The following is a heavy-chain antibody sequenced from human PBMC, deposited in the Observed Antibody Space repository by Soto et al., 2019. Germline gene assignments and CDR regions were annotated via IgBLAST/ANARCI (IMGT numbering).Heavy chain of an antibody. J-gene: IGHJ6*02. D-gene: IGHD6-6*01. CDR2: INPNSGGT. CDR1: GYTFTGYY. Sequence: GASVKVSCKASGYTFTGYYMHCVRQAPGQGLEWMGWINPNSGGTNYAQKFQGWVTMTRDTSISTAYMELSRLRSDDTTVYYCARDSIAARRVYGMDVWGQGTTVTVSS. V-gene: IGHV1-2*04. CDR3: ARDSIAARRVYGMDV.